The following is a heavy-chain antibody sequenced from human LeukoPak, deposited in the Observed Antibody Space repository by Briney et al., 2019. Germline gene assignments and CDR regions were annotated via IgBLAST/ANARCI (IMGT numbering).Heavy chain of an antibody. J-gene: IGHJ4*02. V-gene: IGHV3-23*01. D-gene: IGHD2-2*01. Sequence: GGSLRLSCAASGFTFNNRAMSWVRQTPGKGLEWVSSITDSGDSTYYADSVKGRFTISRDNSKDTLYLQMNSLRAEDTAIYFCAKDGTWRPAADWGQGTLVTVSS. CDR3: AKDGTWRPAAD. CDR1: GFTFNNRA. CDR2: ITDSGDST.